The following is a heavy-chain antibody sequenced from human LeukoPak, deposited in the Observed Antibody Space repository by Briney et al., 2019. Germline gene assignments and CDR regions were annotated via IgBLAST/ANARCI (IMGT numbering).Heavy chain of an antibody. CDR2: IDTAGDT. CDR1: GFTFSSHD. D-gene: IGHD4-11*01. CDR3: ARISKTDAFDI. V-gene: IGHV3-13*01. Sequence: GGSLRPSCAASGFTFSSHDMHWVRQAAGKGLEWVSAIDTAGDTYYPGSVKGRFTISRENAKNSLYLQMNSLRAGDTAVYYCARISKTDAFDIWGQGTMVTVSS. J-gene: IGHJ3*02.